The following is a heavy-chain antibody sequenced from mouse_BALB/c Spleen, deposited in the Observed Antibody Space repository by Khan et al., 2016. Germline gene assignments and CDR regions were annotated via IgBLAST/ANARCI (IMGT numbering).Heavy chain of an antibody. CDR1: GYTFTDYA. J-gene: IGHJ4*01. CDR2: ISTYYGDT. D-gene: IGHD2-1*01. Sequence: QVRLQQSGAELVRPGVSVKISCKGSGYTFTDYAMHWVKQSHAKSLEWIGVISTYYGDTSYNQKFEGKATMTVDKSSSTAYMELVRLTSEDSAIXYCTREGLNYDYAMDYWGQGTSVTVSS. V-gene: IGHV1S137*01. CDR3: TREGLNYDYAMDY.